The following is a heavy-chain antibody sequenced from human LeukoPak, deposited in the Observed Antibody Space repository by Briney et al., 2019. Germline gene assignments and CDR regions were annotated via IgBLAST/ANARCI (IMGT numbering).Heavy chain of an antibody. Sequence: GASVKVSCKASGYTFTSYGISWVRQAPGQGLEWMGWISAYNGNTNYAQKLQGRVTMTTDTSTSTAYMELSSLRSEDTAVYYCARGPRRGWGSSFLDAFDIWGQGTMVTVSS. CDR2: ISAYNGNT. J-gene: IGHJ3*02. D-gene: IGHD2/OR15-2a*01. CDR1: GYTFTSYG. V-gene: IGHV1-18*01. CDR3: ARGPRRGWGSSFLDAFDI.